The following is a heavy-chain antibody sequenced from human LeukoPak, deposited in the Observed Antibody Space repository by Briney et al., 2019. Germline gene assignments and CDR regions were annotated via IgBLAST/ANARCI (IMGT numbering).Heavy chain of an antibody. D-gene: IGHD5-24*01. CDR1: GGSISSSSYY. V-gene: IGHV4-39*07. J-gene: IGHJ4*02. CDR3: ARRAYNDY. Sequence: PSETLSLTCTVSGGSISSSSYYWGWVRQPPGKGLEWIGSIYYSGSTYYNPSLKSRVTISVDTSKNQFSLKLSSVTAADTAVYYCARRAYNDYWGQGTLVTVSS. CDR2: IYYSGST.